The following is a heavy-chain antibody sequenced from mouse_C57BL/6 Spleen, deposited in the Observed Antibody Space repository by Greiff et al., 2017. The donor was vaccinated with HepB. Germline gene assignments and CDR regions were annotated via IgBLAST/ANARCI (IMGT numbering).Heavy chain of an antibody. V-gene: IGHV1-69*01. CDR2: IDPSDSYT. J-gene: IGHJ4*01. CDR1: GYTFTSYW. D-gene: IGHD2-12*01. CDR3: ARRATYEGAMDY. Sequence: QVQLQQPGAELVKPGASVKLSCKASGYTFTSYWMHWVKQRPGQGLEWIGEIDPSDSYTNYNQKFKGKSTLTVDKSSSTAYMQLSSLTSEDSAVYYCARRATYEGAMDYWGQGTSVTVSS.